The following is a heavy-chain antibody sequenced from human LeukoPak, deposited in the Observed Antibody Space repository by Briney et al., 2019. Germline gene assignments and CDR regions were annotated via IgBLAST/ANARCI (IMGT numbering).Heavy chain of an antibody. CDR1: GGTFSSYA. D-gene: IGHD5-12*01. CDR3: ARGVGYSGYEFPNWFDP. CDR2: IIPIFGTA. V-gene: IGHV1-69*13. J-gene: IGHJ5*02. Sequence: SVKVSCKASGGTFSSYAISWVRQAPGQGLEWMGGIIPIFGTANYAQKFQGRVTVTADESTSTAYMELSSLRSEDTAVYYCARGVGYSGYEFPNWFDPWGQGTLVTVSS.